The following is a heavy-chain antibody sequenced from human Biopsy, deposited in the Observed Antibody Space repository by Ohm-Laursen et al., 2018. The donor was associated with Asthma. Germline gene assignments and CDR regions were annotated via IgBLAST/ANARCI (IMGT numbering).Heavy chain of an antibody. D-gene: IGHD1-26*01. CDR3: AKDVFPGWELRRGPDY. CDR2: ISFDGSNK. Sequence: SLRLSCTASGFSFSNYGMHWVRQAPGKGLDWVAVISFDGSNKNYTDSVKGRFTISRDNSRNTLHLQMNRLRAEDTAVYYCAKDVFPGWELRRGPDYWGQGTLVTVSS. J-gene: IGHJ4*02. CDR1: GFSFSNYG. V-gene: IGHV3-30*18.